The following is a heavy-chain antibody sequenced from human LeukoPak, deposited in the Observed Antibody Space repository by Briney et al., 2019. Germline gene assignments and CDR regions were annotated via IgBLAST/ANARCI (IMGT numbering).Heavy chain of an antibody. CDR1: GGSISSYY. D-gene: IGHD1-26*01. CDR3: ASQTYSGSDYYYFDY. CDR2: IYTSGST. V-gene: IGHV4-4*07. Sequence: PSETLSLTCTVSGGSISSYYWSWIRQPAGKGLEWIGRIYTSGSTNYNPSLKSRVTMSVDTSKNQFSLKLSSVTAADTAVYYCASQTYSGSDYYYFDYWGQGTLVTVSS. J-gene: IGHJ4*02.